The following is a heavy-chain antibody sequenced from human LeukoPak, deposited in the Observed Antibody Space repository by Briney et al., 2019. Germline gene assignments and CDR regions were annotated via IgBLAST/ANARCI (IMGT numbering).Heavy chain of an antibody. D-gene: IGHD2-15*01. CDR3: SSYCSEGTCYAYFHH. V-gene: IGHV3-48*03. CDR2: ISHTGSLT. Sequence: PGGSLRLSCAASGFTSPPSELNWVRQAPGKGLEWISYISHTGSLTYYADSVKGRFTISRDNAKNFLYLQMNSLRVEDTGIYYCSSYCSEGTCYAYFHHWGQGTLVSVSS. J-gene: IGHJ1*01. CDR1: GFTSPPSE.